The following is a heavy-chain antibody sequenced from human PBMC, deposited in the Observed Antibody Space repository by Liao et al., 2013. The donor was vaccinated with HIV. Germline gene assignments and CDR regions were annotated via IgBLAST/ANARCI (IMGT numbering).Heavy chain of an antibody. CDR2: IFTSGST. Sequence: QVQLQESGPGLVKPSQTLSLTCIVSNGSINSGTYYWSWIRQPAGKGLEWIGRIFTSGSTKYNPSLKSRVTISVDTSKNQFSLKLSSVTAADTAVYYCARGTIFGVAPGWFDYWGQGTLVTVSS. J-gene: IGHJ4*02. V-gene: IGHV4-61*02. CDR3: ARGTIFGVAPGWFDY. D-gene: IGHD3-3*01. CDR1: NGSINSGTYY.